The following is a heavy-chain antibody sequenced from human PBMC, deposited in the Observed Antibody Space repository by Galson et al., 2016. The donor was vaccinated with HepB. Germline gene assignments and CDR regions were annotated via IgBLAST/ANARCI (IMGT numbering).Heavy chain of an antibody. CDR3: ARDWGWVHWFDP. V-gene: IGHV3-48*02. Sequence: SLRLSCAASGFIFSDYTMNWVRQAPGKGLEWLSYISSGSRTIYYADSVKGRLTISRDNARNSLYLHMNSLRDEDTAVYYCARDWGWVHWFDPWGQGTLVTVSS. J-gene: IGHJ5*02. CDR2: ISSGSRTI. D-gene: IGHD3-16*01. CDR1: GFIFSDYT.